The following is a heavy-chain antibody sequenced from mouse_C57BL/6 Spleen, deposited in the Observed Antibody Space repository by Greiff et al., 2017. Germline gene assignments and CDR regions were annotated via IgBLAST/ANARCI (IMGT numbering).Heavy chain of an antibody. D-gene: IGHD3-2*02. J-gene: IGHJ4*01. CDR3: AREAGKTMDY. CDR1: GYTFTDYY. Sequence: VQLQQSGPVLVKPGASVKMSCKASGYTFTDYYMNWVKQSHGKSLEWIGVLNPYNGGTSYNQKFKGKATLTVDKSSSTAYMELNSLTSEDSAVYYCAREAGKTMDYWGQGTSVTVSS. V-gene: IGHV1-19*01. CDR2: LNPYNGGT.